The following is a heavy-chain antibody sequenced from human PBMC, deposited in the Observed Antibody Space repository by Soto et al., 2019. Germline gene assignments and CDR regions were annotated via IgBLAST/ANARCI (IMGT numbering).Heavy chain of an antibody. CDR1: GFTFSSYA. Sequence: GGSLRLSCASSGFTFSSYALSWVRQAPGKGLDWVSSISGSGATTHYADSVKGRFTISRDNPRNTLYLQMNSLTAEDTAVYYCARDQITMVRGVISSHYYYYGMDVWGQGTTVTVSS. CDR3: ARDQITMVRGVISSHYYYYGMDV. V-gene: IGHV3-23*01. J-gene: IGHJ6*02. D-gene: IGHD3-10*01. CDR2: ISGSGATT.